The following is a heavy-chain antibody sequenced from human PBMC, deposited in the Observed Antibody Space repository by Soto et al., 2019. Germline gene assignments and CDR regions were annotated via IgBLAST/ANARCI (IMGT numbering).Heavy chain of an antibody. CDR2: IDHSGIT. CDR3: ARGVSVTLAVQGGAPDKNYFDS. CDR1: GASFSGFY. V-gene: IGHV4-34*04. D-gene: IGHD1-26*01. J-gene: IGHJ4*02. Sequence: KSSETLSLTCAVSGASFSGFYWSWIRQSPGKGLEWIGEIDHSGITNHNTALKSRATMSVDTSKNQFSLKLRSVTAADTAVYYCARGVSVTLAVQGGAPDKNYFDSWSQGTLVTV.